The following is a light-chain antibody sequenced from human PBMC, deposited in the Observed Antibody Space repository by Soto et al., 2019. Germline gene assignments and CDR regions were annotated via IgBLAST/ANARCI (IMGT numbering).Light chain of an antibody. CDR3: QQYYSYPRT. Sequence: DIQMTQSPSTLSASVGDRVTVTCRASQTIGSWLAWYQQKPGRAPKLLICDASSLGSGVPSRFSGSGSGTDFTLTISCLQSEDFATYYCQQYYSYPRTFGQGTKVDI. V-gene: IGKV1-5*01. J-gene: IGKJ1*01. CDR1: QTIGSW. CDR2: DAS.